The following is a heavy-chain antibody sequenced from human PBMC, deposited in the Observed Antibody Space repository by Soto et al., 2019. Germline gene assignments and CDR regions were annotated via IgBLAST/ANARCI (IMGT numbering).Heavy chain of an antibody. V-gene: IGHV3-7*01. CDR3: AKHDYGDTGRAFDI. CDR1: GFTFSSYW. CDR2: IKQDGSEK. D-gene: IGHD4-17*01. Sequence: GGSLRLSCAASGFTFSSYWMSWVRQAPGKGLEWVANIKQDGSEKYYVDSVKGRFTISRDNAKNSLYLQMNSLRAEDTAVYYCAKHDYGDTGRAFDIWGQGTMVTVSS. J-gene: IGHJ3*02.